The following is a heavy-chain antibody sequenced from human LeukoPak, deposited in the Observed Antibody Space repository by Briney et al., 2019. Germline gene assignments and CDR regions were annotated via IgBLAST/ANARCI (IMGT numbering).Heavy chain of an antibody. CDR2: ISSSGSTI. Sequence: GGSLRLSCAASGFTFSSYEMNWVRQAPGKGLDWVSYISSSGSTIYYADSVKGRFTISRDNAKNSLYLQMNSLRAEDTAVYYCAREGTWGYYFDYWGQGTLVTVSS. V-gene: IGHV3-48*03. CDR1: GFTFSSYE. CDR3: AREGTWGYYFDY. J-gene: IGHJ4*02. D-gene: IGHD3-16*01.